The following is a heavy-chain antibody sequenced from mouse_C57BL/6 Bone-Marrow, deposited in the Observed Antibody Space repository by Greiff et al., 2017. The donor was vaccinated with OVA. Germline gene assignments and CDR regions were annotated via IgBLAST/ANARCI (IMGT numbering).Heavy chain of an antibody. D-gene: IGHD4-1*01. CDR1: GFSLTSYG. CDR2: IWSGGST. V-gene: IGHV2-4*01. CDR3: AKTGDWYFDV. J-gene: IGHJ1*03. Sequence: QVQLKESGPGLVQPSQSLSITCTVSGFSLTSYGVHWVRQPPGKGLEWLGVIWSGGSTDYNAAFISRLSISKDNSKSQVFFKMNSLQADDTAIYCCAKTGDWYFDVWGTGTTVTVSS.